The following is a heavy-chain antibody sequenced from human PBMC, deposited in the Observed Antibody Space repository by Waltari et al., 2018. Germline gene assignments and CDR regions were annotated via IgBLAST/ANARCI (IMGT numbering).Heavy chain of an antibody. CDR2: IHPSSGGT. Sequence: QVQLVQSGAEVKKPGASVKVSCKASGYTFTAYYMHWVRQAPGQGLEWMGWIHPSSGGTKYAQEFQGRVTLTRDTSISTAYMELSSLGSDDMAVFYCARQAARNFDYWGQGTLVTVSS. CDR3: ARQAARNFDY. CDR1: GYTFTAYY. V-gene: IGHV1-2*02. J-gene: IGHJ4*02.